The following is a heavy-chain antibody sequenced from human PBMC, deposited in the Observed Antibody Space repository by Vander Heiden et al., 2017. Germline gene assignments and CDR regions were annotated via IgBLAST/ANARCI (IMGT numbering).Heavy chain of an antibody. Sequence: QVQLQESGPGRVKPSQTLSLTCTVSGGSISSGGYYWSWIRQHPGKGLEWIGYIYYSGSTYYNPSLKSRVTISVDTSKNQFSLKLSSVTAADTAVYYCARVDTARGGYYYYGMDVWGQGTTVTVSS. CDR2: IYYSGST. D-gene: IGHD5-18*01. CDR3: ARVDTARGGYYYYGMDV. J-gene: IGHJ6*02. CDR1: GGSISSGGYY. V-gene: IGHV4-31*03.